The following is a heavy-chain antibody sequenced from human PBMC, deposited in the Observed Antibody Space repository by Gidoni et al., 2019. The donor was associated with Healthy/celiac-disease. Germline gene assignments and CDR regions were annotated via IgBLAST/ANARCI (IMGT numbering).Heavy chain of an antibody. J-gene: IGHJ6*02. CDR1: GYTFTSYG. V-gene: IGHV1-18*01. CDR3: ARDPLNPTVTTNLRAQRDEHGMDV. D-gene: IGHD4-17*01. CDR2: ISAYNGNT. Sequence: QVQLVQSGAEVKKPGASVKVSCKASGYTFTSYGISWVRQAPGQGLEWMGWISAYNGNTNYAQKLQGRVTMTTDTSTSTAYMELRSLRSDDTAVYYCARDPLNPTVTTNLRAQRDEHGMDVWGQGTTVTVSS.